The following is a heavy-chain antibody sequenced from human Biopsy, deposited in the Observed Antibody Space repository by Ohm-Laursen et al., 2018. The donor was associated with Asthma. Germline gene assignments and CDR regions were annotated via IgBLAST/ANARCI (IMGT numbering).Heavy chain of an antibody. CDR2: IIPIFGIA. CDR1: GDSFSNYA. D-gene: IGHD1-26*01. Sequence: SVKVSCKASGDSFSNYAISWVRQAPGQGLEWMGGIIPIFGIANYAQKFQGRDTITADKSTSTAYMELSSLRSEDTAVYYCARGGSYSSRRYYFDYWGQGTLVTVSS. J-gene: IGHJ4*02. CDR3: ARGGSYSSRRYYFDY. V-gene: IGHV1-69*10.